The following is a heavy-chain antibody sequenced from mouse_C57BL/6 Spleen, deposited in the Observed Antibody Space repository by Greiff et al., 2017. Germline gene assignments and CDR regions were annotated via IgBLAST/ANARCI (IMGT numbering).Heavy chain of an antibody. D-gene: IGHD4-1*01. CDR2: IRLKSDNYAT. CDR3: TGDPLGGYYAMDY. Sequence: EVKLQESGGGLMQPGGSMKLSCVASGFTFSNYWMNWVRQSPEKGLEWVAQIRLKSDNYATHYAESVKGRFTISRDDSKSSVYLQMNNLRAEDTGIYYCTGDPLGGYYAMDYWGQGTSVTVSS. V-gene: IGHV6-3*01. CDR1: GFTFSNYW. J-gene: IGHJ4*01.